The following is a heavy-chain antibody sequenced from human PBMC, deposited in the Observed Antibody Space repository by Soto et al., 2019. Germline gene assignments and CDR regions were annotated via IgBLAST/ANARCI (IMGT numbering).Heavy chain of an antibody. V-gene: IGHV4-4*02. Sequence: SETLSLTCAVSGGSITSANWWTWVRQPPGGGLEWIGEISHSGITNYKASLKSRVTMSVDKTKNDVSLKLTSVTAADAAVYYCARVLRGWFDPWGQGTPVTVSS. CDR3: ARVLRGWFDP. J-gene: IGHJ5*02. CDR2: ISHSGIT. CDR1: GGSITSANW.